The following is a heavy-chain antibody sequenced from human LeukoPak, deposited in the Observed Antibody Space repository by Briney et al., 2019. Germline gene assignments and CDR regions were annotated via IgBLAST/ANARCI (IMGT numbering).Heavy chain of an antibody. V-gene: IGHV1-18*04. Sequence: ASVKVSCKASGYTFTSYGISWVRQAPGQGLEWMGWISASNGNTNYAKKLQGRVTMTTDTSTCTAYMELRSLRSDDTAVYYCARDRDIFSSWDKPVDYWGRGTLVTVSS. CDR1: GYTFTSYG. CDR3: ARDRDIFSSWDKPVDY. CDR2: ISASNGNT. D-gene: IGHD6-13*01. J-gene: IGHJ4*02.